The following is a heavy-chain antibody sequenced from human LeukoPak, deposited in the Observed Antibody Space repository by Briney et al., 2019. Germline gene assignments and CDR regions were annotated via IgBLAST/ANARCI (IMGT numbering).Heavy chain of an antibody. D-gene: IGHD3-22*01. CDR3: ARDGYSDSSGYDYPPSV. V-gene: IGHV4-59*01. CDR2: MSYSGSS. J-gene: IGHJ4*02. Sequence: SETLSLTCTVSGGSISAYYWSWIRQPPGKGLEWIGYMSYSGSSSYNPSLRSRVTISVDASKKQFSLKLSSVTAADTAVYYCARDGYSDSSGYDYPPSVWGQGTLVTVSS. CDR1: GGSISAYY.